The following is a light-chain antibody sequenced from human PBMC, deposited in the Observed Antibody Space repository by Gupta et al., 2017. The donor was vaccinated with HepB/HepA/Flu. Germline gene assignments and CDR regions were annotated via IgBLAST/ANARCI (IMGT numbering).Light chain of an antibody. CDR3: QQDDSTPYT. Sequence: MVMTQSPDSLAVSLGERATINSKSSQSVLYCSNNKNYLAWYQQKPGQPPKLLIYWASTRESGVPDRFSGSGSGTDFTLTISSLQAEDVAVYYCQQDDSTPYTFGQGTKVEIK. V-gene: IGKV4-1*01. CDR2: WAS. CDR1: QSVLYCSNNKNY. J-gene: IGKJ2*01.